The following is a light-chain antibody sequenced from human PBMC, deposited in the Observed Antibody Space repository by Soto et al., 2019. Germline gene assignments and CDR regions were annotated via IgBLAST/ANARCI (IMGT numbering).Light chain of an antibody. CDR2: GNS. CDR1: NSNVGAGFD. CDR3: QSYDSSLRGSKV. V-gene: IGLV1-40*01. J-gene: IGLJ2*01. Sequence: QSVLTQPPSVSGAPGQRVTISCTGSNSNVGAGFDVHWYRHLPGTAPKLLIYGNSNRPSGVPDRFSGSKSDTSASLAITGLQAEDEADYYCQSYDSSLRGSKVFGGGTKLTVL.